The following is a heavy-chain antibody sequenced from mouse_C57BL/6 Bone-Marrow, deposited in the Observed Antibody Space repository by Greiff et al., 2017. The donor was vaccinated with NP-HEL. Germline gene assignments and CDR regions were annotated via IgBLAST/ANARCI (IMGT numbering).Heavy chain of an antibody. CDR2: ISSGSSTI. Sequence: EVMLVESGGGLVKPGGSLKLSCAASGFTFSDYGMHWVRQAPEKGLEWVAYISSGSSTIYYADTVKGRFTISRDNAKNTLFLQMTSLRSEDTAMYYCASAYYYGSSYDWYFDVWGTGTTVTVSS. CDR1: GFTFSDYG. J-gene: IGHJ1*03. V-gene: IGHV5-17*01. CDR3: ASAYYYGSSYDWYFDV. D-gene: IGHD1-1*01.